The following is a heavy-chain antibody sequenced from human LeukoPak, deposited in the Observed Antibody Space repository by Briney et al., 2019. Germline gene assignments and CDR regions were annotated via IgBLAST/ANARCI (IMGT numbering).Heavy chain of an antibody. J-gene: IGHJ5*02. CDR3: ASFSITFGGVMAGENGFDP. Sequence: GGSLRLSCAASGFTFSSYAMHWVRQAPGKGLEWVAVISYDGSNKYYADSVKGRFTISRDNSKNTLYLQMNSLRAEDTAVYYCASFSITFGGVMAGENGFDPWAQGTLVTVSS. CDR1: GFTFSSYA. CDR2: ISYDGSNK. D-gene: IGHD3-16*01. V-gene: IGHV3-30*04.